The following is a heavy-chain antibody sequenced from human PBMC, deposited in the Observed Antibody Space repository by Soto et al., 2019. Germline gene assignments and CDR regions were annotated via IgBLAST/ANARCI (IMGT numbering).Heavy chain of an antibody. D-gene: IGHD2-15*01. CDR2: INHSGST. CDR3: ARGLTPRNHYYYMDV. V-gene: IGHV4-34*01. CDR1: GGFFSCYY. Sequence: SVTMSLTCAVYGGFFSCYYWSWIRQPPVKVLEWIGEINHSGSTHYNPSLKSRVTISVDTSKNQFSLKLSSVTAADTAVYYCARGLTPRNHYYYMDVWGKGTTVTVSS. J-gene: IGHJ6*03.